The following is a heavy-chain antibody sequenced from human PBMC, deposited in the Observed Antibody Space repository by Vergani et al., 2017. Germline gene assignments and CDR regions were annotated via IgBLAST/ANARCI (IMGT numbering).Heavy chain of an antibody. V-gene: IGHV3-7*01. CDR3: ARRNWKYYYYYYMDV. CDR1: GFTFSSYS. J-gene: IGHJ6*03. Sequence: EVQLVESGGGLVKPGGSLRLSCAASGFTFSSYSMNWVRQAPGKGLEWVANIKQDGSEKYYVDSVKGRFTISRDNAKNSLYLQMNSLRAEDTAVYYCARRNWKYYYYYYMDVWGKGTTVTVSS. D-gene: IGHD1-1*01. CDR2: IKQDGSEK.